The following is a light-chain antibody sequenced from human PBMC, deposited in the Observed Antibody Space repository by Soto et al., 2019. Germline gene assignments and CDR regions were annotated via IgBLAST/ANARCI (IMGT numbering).Light chain of an antibody. Sequence: EVVMTQSPATLSLSPGERAILSCRASPSVSSDLAWYQQKPGQAPRLLIYGASTRATDIPARFSGGGSGTEFTLTISSLQSEDFAIYYCQPYNDWPPITFGPGTRVDFK. J-gene: IGKJ3*01. CDR1: PSVSSD. V-gene: IGKV3-15*01. CDR2: GAS. CDR3: QPYNDWPPIT.